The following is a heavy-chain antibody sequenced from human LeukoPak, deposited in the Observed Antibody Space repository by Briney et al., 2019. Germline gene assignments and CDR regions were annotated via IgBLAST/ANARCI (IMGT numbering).Heavy chain of an antibody. CDR2: ISSSRSTI. Sequence: HPGGSLRLSCAASGFTFSSYSMNWVRQAPGKGLEWVSYISSSRSTIYYADSVKGRFTISRDNAKNSLYLKMNSLRAEDRAVYYCASLGCSGTSCYNXXXQGTLVTVSS. CDR1: GFTFSSYS. D-gene: IGHD2-2*02. CDR3: ASLGCSGTSCYNX. J-gene: IGHJ4*02. V-gene: IGHV3-48*01.